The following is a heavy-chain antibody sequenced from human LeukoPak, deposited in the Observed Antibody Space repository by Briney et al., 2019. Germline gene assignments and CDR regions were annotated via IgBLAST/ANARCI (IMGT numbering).Heavy chain of an antibody. CDR3: ARHSGSGSLSRPFDP. J-gene: IGHJ5*02. CDR2: VYYTGST. Sequence: TSETLSLTCSVSGGSVTSGGFYWGWLRHPPGKGPEWIATVYYTGSTYYNPSLKSRVTISIDTSKNQFSLRLTSVTATDTAVYHCARHSGSGSLSRPFDPWGQGTLVTVSS. V-gene: IGHV4-39*01. CDR1: GGSVTSGGFY. D-gene: IGHD3-10*01.